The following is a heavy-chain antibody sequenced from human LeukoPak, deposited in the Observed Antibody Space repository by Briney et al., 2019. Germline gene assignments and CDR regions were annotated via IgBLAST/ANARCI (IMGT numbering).Heavy chain of an antibody. J-gene: IGHJ4*02. Sequence: GGSLRLSCAASGFTFSSYAMSWVRQAPGKGLEWVSAISGSGGSTYYADSVKGRFTISRDNSKNTLYLQMNSLRAGDTAVYYCAKDQTGYSSSWYGWALDYWGQGTLVTVSS. CDR2: ISGSGGST. CDR1: GFTFSSYA. D-gene: IGHD6-13*01. CDR3: AKDQTGYSSSWYGWALDY. V-gene: IGHV3-23*01.